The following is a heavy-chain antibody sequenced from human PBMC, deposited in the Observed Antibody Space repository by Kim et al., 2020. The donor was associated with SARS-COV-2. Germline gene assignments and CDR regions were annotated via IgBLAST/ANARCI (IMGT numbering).Heavy chain of an antibody. CDR3: AREVVTAEHFDY. J-gene: IGHJ4*02. D-gene: IGHD2-2*01. V-gene: IGHV3-23*01. Sequence: EADSGKGRFTISRHKSKNTMYLQMKSLRAEDTGVYYCAREVVTAEHFDYWGQGTLVTVSS.